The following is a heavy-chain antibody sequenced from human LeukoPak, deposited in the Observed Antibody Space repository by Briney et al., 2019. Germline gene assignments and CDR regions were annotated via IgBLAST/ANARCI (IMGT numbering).Heavy chain of an antibody. Sequence: ASVKVSCKASGYTFTSYGISWVRQAPGQGLEWMGWISAYNGNTNYAQKLQGRVTMTTDTSTSTAYMELRSLRSDDTAVYYCARDILWFGEHYYGMDAWGKGTTVTVSS. CDR2: ISAYNGNT. CDR3: ARDILWFGEHYYGMDA. CDR1: GYTFTSYG. J-gene: IGHJ6*04. D-gene: IGHD3-10*01. V-gene: IGHV1-18*04.